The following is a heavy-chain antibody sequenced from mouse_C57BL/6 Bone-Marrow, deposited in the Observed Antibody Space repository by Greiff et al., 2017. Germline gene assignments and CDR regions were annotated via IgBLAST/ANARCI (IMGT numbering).Heavy chain of an antibody. D-gene: IGHD1-1*01. V-gene: IGHV1-81*01. CDR3: ASRDYYGSSFDY. J-gene: IGHJ2*01. Sequence: VQLVESGAELARPGASVKLSCKASGYTFTSYGISWVKQRTGQGLEWIGEIYPRSGNTYYNEKFKGKATLTADKSSSTAYMELRSLTSEDSAVYFCASRDYYGSSFDYWGQGTTLTVSS. CDR2: IYPRSGNT. CDR1: GYTFTSYG.